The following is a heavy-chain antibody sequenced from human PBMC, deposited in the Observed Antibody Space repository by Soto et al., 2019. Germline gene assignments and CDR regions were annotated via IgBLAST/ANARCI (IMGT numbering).Heavy chain of an antibody. Sequence: PSETLSLTCTVSGGSVNSGSYYWSWIRQPPGKGLEWVGYIYFSGSTNYNPSLKSRVTISVDTSKNQFSLKLTPVTAADTAVYYCARRYSTSSGYFDYWGLGTLVTVSS. CDR1: GGSVNSGSYY. J-gene: IGHJ4*02. V-gene: IGHV4-61*01. CDR2: IYFSGST. D-gene: IGHD6-6*01. CDR3: ARRYSTSSGYFDY.